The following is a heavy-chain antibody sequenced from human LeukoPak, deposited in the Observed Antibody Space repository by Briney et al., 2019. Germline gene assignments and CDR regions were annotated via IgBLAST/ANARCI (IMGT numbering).Heavy chain of an antibody. J-gene: IGHJ4*02. D-gene: IGHD6-19*01. V-gene: IGHV4-34*01. CDR2: INHSGST. CDR1: GGSFSGYY. CDR3: ARGLGANIAVAGTFGY. Sequence: SETLSLTCAVYGGSFSGYYWSWIRQPPGKGLEWIGEINHSGSTNYNPSPKSRVTISVDTSKNQFSLKLSSVTAADTAVYYCARGLGANIAVAGTFGYWGQGTLVTVSS.